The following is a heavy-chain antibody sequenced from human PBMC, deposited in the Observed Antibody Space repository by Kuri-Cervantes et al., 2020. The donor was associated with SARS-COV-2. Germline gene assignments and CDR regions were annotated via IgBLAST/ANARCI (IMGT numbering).Heavy chain of an antibody. J-gene: IGHJ4*02. CDR3: VKSSYGGSSSWPDY. CDR2: ISSNGGST. D-gene: IGHD6-13*01. Sequence: GESLKISCSASGFTFSSYAMHWVRQAPGKGLEYVSAISSNGGSTYYADSVKGRFTISRDNSKNTLYLQMSSLRAEDTAVYYCVKSSYGGSSSWPDYWGQGTPVTVSS. CDR1: GFTFSSYA. V-gene: IGHV3-64D*06.